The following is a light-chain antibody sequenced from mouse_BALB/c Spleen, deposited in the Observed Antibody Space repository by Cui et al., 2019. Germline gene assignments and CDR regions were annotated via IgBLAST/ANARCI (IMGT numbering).Light chain of an antibody. V-gene: IGKV5-48*01. J-gene: IGKJ5*01. Sequence: DIMLTQSRAILSVSPGERVSFSCRASQSIGTSIHWYQQRTNGSQMLLIKYASESISGIPSRLSGSGSGTDFTLSINSVESEDIADYYCQQSNRWPLTFGAGTKLELK. CDR3: QQSNRWPLT. CDR2: YAS. CDR1: QSIGTS.